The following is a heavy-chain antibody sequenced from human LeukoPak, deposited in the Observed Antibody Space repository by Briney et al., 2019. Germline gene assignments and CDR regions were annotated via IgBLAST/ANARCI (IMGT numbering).Heavy chain of an antibody. V-gene: IGHV3-48*01. D-gene: IGHD3-22*01. CDR1: GFTFSSYS. CDR2: ISSSSSTI. J-gene: IGHJ4*02. Sequence: GGSLRLSCAASGFTFSSYSMNWVRQAPGKGLEWVSYISSSSSTIYYADSVKGRFTISRDNAKNTLYLQMNSLRAEDTAVYYCAKDRYYYDSSGYCPDYWGQGTLVTVSS. CDR3: AKDRYYYDSSGYCPDY.